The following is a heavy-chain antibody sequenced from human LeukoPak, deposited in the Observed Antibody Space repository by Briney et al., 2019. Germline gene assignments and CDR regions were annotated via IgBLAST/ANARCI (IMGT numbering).Heavy chain of an antibody. J-gene: IGHJ4*02. CDR2: ISSSSRYI. Sequence: GGSLRLSCAASGFTFSSYSMNWVRQAPGKGLEWVSSISSSSRYIYYADSVEGRFTISRDNAKNSLYLQMNSLRAEDTAVYYCARDKGSSWSGGFDYWGQGTLVTVSS. CDR1: GFTFSSYS. V-gene: IGHV3-21*01. CDR3: ARDKGSSWSGGFDY. D-gene: IGHD6-13*01.